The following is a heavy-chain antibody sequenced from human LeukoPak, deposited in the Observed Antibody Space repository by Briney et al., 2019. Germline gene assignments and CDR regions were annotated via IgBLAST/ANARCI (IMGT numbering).Heavy chain of an antibody. D-gene: IGHD6-6*01. CDR1: GGSVSSGSYY. Sequence: SETLSLTCTVSGGSVSSGSYYWSWIRQPPGKGLEWIGYISYSGSTNYNPSLKSRVTISADTSKNQFSLKLSSVTAADTAVYYCARGKAARQAWFDPWGQGTLVTVSS. V-gene: IGHV4-61*01. J-gene: IGHJ5*02. CDR3: ARGKAARQAWFDP. CDR2: ISYSGST.